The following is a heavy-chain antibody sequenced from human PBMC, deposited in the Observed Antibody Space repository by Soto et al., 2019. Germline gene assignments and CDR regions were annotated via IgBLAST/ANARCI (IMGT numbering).Heavy chain of an antibody. CDR2: INHSGST. Sequence: QVQLQQWGAGLLKPSETLSLTCAVYGGSFSGYYWSWIRQPPGKGLEWIGEINHSGSTNYHPSLKSRVTISVDTSKNQFSLKLSSVTAADTAVYYCARVWGTNGDDYWGQGTLVTVSS. V-gene: IGHV4-34*01. J-gene: IGHJ4*02. CDR3: ARVWGTNGDDY. D-gene: IGHD2-8*01. CDR1: GGSFSGYY.